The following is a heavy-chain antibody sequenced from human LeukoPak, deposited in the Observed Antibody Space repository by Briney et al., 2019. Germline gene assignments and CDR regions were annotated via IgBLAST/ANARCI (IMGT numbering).Heavy chain of an antibody. Sequence: GGSLRLSCAASGFTFSSYGMHWVRQAPGKGLEWAAFIRYDGSNKYYADSVKGRFTISRDNSKKTLYMQMNSLRAEDTAVYYCAKDPDHVSPGPMNYWGQGTLVTVSS. J-gene: IGHJ4*02. CDR2: IRYDGSNK. CDR1: GFTFSSYG. CDR3: AKDPDHVSPGPMNY. D-gene: IGHD3-22*01. V-gene: IGHV3-30*02.